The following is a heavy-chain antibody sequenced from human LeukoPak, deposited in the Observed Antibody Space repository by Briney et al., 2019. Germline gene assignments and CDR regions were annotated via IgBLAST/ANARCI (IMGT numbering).Heavy chain of an antibody. CDR1: GGSFSGYY. D-gene: IGHD3-10*01. Sequence: SETLSLTCAVYGGSFSGYYWSWIRQTPGKGLEWIGEINHSGSTNYNPSLKSRVTISVDTSKNQFSLKLSSVTAADTAVYYCAGTYYYGSGSDAFDIWGQGTMVTVSS. CDR2: INHSGST. J-gene: IGHJ3*02. V-gene: IGHV4-34*01. CDR3: AGTYYYGSGSDAFDI.